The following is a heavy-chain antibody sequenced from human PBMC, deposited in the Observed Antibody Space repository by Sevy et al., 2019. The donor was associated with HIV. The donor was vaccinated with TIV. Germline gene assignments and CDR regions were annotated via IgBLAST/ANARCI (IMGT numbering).Heavy chain of an antibody. CDR2: ISFYGSNK. V-gene: IGHV3-30*18. Sequence: GGSLRLSCAASGFTFGSYDMYWVRQTPGKGLEWVALISFYGSNKEYADSVKGRFTISRDNSKNTVYLQMSSLKPEDQVVYYCAKDAFEVQGVLSSRRKPNDYHAMDLWGQGTTVTVSS. CDR1: GFTFGSYD. CDR3: AKDAFEVQGVLSSRRKPNDYHAMDL. D-gene: IGHD3-10*01. J-gene: IGHJ6*02.